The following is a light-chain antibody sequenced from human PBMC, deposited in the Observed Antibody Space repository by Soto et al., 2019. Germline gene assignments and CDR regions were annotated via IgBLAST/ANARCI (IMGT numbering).Light chain of an antibody. J-gene: IGLJ1*01. Sequence: QSALTQPRSVSGSPGQSVTISCTGTISDVGAYNYVSWFQQHPGKAPKLMIYDVSKRPSGVPDRFSGSKSDNTASLTISGRQADDEADYYCCSYAGSYTLYIFGTGTKLTVL. V-gene: IGLV2-11*01. CDR1: ISDVGAYNY. CDR3: CSYAGSYTLYI. CDR2: DVS.